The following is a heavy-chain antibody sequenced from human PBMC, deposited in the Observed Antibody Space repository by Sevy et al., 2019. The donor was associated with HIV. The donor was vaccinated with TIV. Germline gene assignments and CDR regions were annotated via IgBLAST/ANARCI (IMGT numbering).Heavy chain of an antibody. CDR3: AREERATVTTRRYYYYGMDV. D-gene: IGHD4-17*01. J-gene: IGHJ6*02. CDR2: IKQDGSEK. CDR1: GFTFSSYW. V-gene: IGHV3-7*01. Sequence: GGYLRLSCAASGFTFSSYWMSWVRQAPGKGLEWVANIKQDGSEKYYVDSVKGRFTISIDNAKNSLYLQMNSLRAEDTAVYCCAREERATVTTRRYYYYGMDVWGQGTTVTVSS.